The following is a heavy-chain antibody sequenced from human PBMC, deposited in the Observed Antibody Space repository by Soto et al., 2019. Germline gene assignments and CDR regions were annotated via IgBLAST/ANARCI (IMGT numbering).Heavy chain of an antibody. CDR3: ARDNMGWLHHHHAALGGMDV. Sequence: GGSLRLSCAASGFTVSSNYMSWVRQAPGKGLEWVSVIYSGGSTYYADSVKGRFTISRDNSKNTLYLQMNSLRAEDTAVYYCARDNMGWLHHHHAALGGMDVWGQGTTVTVSS. CDR1: GFTVSSNY. J-gene: IGHJ6*02. V-gene: IGHV3-53*01. CDR2: IYSGGST. D-gene: IGHD5-12*01.